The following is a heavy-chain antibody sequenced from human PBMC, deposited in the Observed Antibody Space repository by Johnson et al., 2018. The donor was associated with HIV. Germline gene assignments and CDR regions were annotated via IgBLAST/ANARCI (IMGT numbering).Heavy chain of an antibody. CDR3: AKDGVLSGTNPDAFDI. V-gene: IGHV3-30*02. D-gene: IGHD1-26*01. CDR1: GFPFSTYG. Sequence: QVQLVESGGGVVQPGGSLRLSCAASGFPFSTYGMHWVRQAPGKGLEWVAFIRFDASDSYYSASVEGRFTNSRDKSKNTMYLQMSSLRAEYTALYYCAKDGVLSGTNPDAFDIWGQGTMVTVSS. CDR2: IRFDASDS. J-gene: IGHJ3*02.